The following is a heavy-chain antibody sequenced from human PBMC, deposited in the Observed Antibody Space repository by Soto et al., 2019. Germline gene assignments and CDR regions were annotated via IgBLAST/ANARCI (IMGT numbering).Heavy chain of an antibody. J-gene: IGHJ5*02. CDR2: IHHSGST. CDR1: GGSISSNNW. V-gene: IGHV4-4*02. Sequence: QVQLQESGPGLVKPSVTLSLTCAVSGGSISSNNWWSWVRQPPEKGLEWIGEIHHSGSTNYNPSPKRRSTIPVDKSKTQLPIKVGSVTAAATAVYYCGRKEGTSWYNWSAPGGQGPLVTVSS. D-gene: IGHD1-1*01. CDR3: GRKEGTSWYNWSAP.